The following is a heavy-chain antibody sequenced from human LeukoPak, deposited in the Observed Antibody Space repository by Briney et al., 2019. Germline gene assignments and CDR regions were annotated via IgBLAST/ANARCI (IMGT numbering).Heavy chain of an antibody. D-gene: IGHD4-17*01. V-gene: IGHV4-30-2*01. J-gene: IGHJ4*02. Sequence: PSETLSLTCAVSGGSISSGGSSWSWIRQPPGKGLEWIGYIYHSGSTYYNPSLKSRVTISVDRSKNQFSLKLSSVTAADTDVYYCARTTVTTPEYYFDYWGKGNLVSVSS. CDR2: IYHSGST. CDR3: ARTTVTTPEYYFDY. CDR1: GGSISSGGSS.